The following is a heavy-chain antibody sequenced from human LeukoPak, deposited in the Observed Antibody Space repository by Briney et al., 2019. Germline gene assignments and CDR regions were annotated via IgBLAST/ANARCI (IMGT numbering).Heavy chain of an antibody. CDR2: IRYDGSNK. Sequence: AGGSLRLSCAASGFTFSSYGMHWVRQAPGKGLEWVAFIRYDGSNKYYADSVKGRFTISRDNSKNTLYLQMNSLRAEDTAVYYCAKAGFRSYGHLDYWGQGTLVTVSS. CDR3: AKAGFRSYGHLDY. D-gene: IGHD5-18*01. J-gene: IGHJ4*02. CDR1: GFTFSSYG. V-gene: IGHV3-30*02.